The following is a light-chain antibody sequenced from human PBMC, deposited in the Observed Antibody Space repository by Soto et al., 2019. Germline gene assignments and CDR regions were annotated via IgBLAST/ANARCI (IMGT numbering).Light chain of an antibody. CDR2: SNN. J-gene: IGLJ2*01. V-gene: IGLV1-44*01. CDR1: SSNIGSNT. Sequence: QSVLTQPPSASGTPGQRVTISCSGSSSNIGSNTVNWYQQLPGTAPKLLIYSNNQRPSGDPDRFSGSKSGTSASLAISGLQSEDEADYYCAAWDDSLNGLVVFGGGTKLTVL. CDR3: AAWDDSLNGLVV.